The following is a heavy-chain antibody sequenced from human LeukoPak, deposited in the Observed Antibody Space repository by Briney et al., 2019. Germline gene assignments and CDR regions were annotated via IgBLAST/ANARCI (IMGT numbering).Heavy chain of an antibody. Sequence: SETLSLTCAVSGYSISSGYYWGWTRQPPGKGLEWIGSIYYSGSTYYNPSLKSPVTISVDTSKNQFSLKLSSVTAADTAVYYCARVATTTNPPQRPFDYWGQGTLVTVSS. CDR3: ARVATTTNPPQRPFDY. V-gene: IGHV4-38-2*01. CDR1: GYSISSGYY. CDR2: IYYSGST. J-gene: IGHJ4*02. D-gene: IGHD5-12*01.